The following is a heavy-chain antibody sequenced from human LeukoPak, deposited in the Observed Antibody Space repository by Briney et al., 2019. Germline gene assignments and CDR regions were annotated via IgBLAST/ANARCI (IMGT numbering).Heavy chain of an antibody. D-gene: IGHD2-15*01. J-gene: IGHJ4*02. CDR1: GFTFSNYA. CDR3: VQKRPGTCPFDY. CDR2: SGTSGDT. Sequence: AGGSLRLSCAASGFTFSNYALNWVRQAPGKGLEWVSASGTSGDTYYADSVRGRFTISRDNAKNMVYLQMSSLRAEDTALYYCVQKRPGTCPFDYWGQGTLVTVSS. V-gene: IGHV3-23*01.